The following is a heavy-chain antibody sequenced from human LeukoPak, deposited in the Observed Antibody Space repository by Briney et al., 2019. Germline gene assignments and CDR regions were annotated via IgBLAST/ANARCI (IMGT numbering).Heavy chain of an antibody. CDR1: GFTFSSYW. D-gene: IGHD4-17*01. Sequence: GGSLRLSCAASGFTFSSYWMSWVRQAPGKGLEWVANIKQDGGEKYYVDSAKGRFTISRDNAKNSLYLQMNSLRAEDTAVYYCARIRAPTTVTYLYYYYYYMDVWGKGTTVTVSS. J-gene: IGHJ6*03. V-gene: IGHV3-7*01. CDR2: IKQDGGEK. CDR3: ARIRAPTTVTYLYYYYYYMDV.